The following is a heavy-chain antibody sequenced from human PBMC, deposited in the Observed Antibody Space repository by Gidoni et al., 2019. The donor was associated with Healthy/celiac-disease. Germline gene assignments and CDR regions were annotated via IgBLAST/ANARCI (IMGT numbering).Heavy chain of an antibody. Sequence: QVQLQQWGAGLLKPSETLSLTCAVYGGSFSGYYWSWIRQPPGKGLEWIGEINHSGSTNYNPSLKSRVTISVDTSKNQFSLKLSSVTAADTAVYYCARVASATVTTSAFDIWGQGTMVTVSS. CDR3: ARVASATVTTSAFDI. J-gene: IGHJ3*02. CDR2: INHSGST. D-gene: IGHD4-17*01. V-gene: IGHV4-34*01. CDR1: GGSFSGYY.